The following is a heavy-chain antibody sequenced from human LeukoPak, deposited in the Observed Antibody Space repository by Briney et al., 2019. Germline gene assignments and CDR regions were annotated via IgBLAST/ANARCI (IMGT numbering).Heavy chain of an antibody. V-gene: IGHV3-15*01. Sequence: GGSLRLSCTASGFTFGDYAMSWFRQAPGKGLEWVGRIKSKTDGGTTDYAAPVKGRFTISRDDSKNTLYLQMNSLKTEDTAVYYCTTDNDYWGQGTLVTVSS. J-gene: IGHJ4*02. CDR1: GFTFGDYA. CDR3: TTDNDY. CDR2: IKSKTDGGTT.